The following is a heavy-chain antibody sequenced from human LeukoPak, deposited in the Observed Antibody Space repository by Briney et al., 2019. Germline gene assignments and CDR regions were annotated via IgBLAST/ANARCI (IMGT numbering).Heavy chain of an antibody. J-gene: IGHJ4*02. V-gene: IGHV5-51*01. D-gene: IGHD3-16*01. CDR3: ATRMPFGSAPGFDS. Sequence: GESLKTSCEGSGYNFNTYWIGWVRQMPGKGLEWMGIIYPGDSDTKYSPSFQGQVTISVDKSISTAYLQWSSLKASDTAMYYCATRMPFGSAPGFDSWGQGTLVTVSS. CDR1: GYNFNTYW. CDR2: IYPGDSDT.